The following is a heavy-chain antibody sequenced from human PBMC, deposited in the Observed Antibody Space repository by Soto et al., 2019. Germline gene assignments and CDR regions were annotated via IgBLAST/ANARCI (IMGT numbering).Heavy chain of an antibody. CDR3: ASLELLLDSPDY. D-gene: IGHD1-7*01. J-gene: IGHJ4*02. CDR1: GGTFSSYA. Sequence: GASVKVSCKASGGTFSSYAISWVRQAPGQGLEWMGGIIPIFGTANYAQKFQGRVTMTRDTSISTAYMELSRLRSDDTAVYYCASLELLLDSPDYWGQGTLVTVSS. V-gene: IGHV1-69*05. CDR2: IIPIFGTA.